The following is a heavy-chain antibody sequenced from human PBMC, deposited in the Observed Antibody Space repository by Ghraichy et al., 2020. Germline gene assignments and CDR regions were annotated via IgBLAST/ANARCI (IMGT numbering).Heavy chain of an antibody. V-gene: IGHV3-21*01. CDR1: GFIFSSYS. D-gene: IGHD2-15*01. CDR2: ITGDSSSYI. J-gene: IGHJ4*02. Sequence: LSLTCAASGFIFSSYSMNWVRQAPGKGLEWVSSITGDSSSYIYYADSVKGRFTISRDNAKSSLFLQMNSLRAEDTAIYYCARDLRIFDYWGQGTLVTVSS. CDR3: ARDLRIFDY.